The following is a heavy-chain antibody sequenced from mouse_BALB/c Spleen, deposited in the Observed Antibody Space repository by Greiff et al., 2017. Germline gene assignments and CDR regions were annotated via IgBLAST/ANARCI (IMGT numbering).Heavy chain of an antibody. CDR2: ISYSGST. J-gene: IGHJ2*01. D-gene: IGHD2-14*01. CDR1: GYSITSDYA. CDR3: ARGRYDYFDY. V-gene: IGHV3-2*02. Sequence: EVMLVESGPGLVKPSQSLSLTCTVTGYSITSDYAWNWIRQFPGNKLEWMGYISYSGSTSYNPSLKSRISITRDTSKNQFFLQLNSVTTEDTATYYCARGRYDYFDYWGQGTTLTVSS.